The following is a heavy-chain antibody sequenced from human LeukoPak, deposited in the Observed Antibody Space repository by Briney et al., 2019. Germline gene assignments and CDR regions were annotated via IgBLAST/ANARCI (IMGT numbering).Heavy chain of an antibody. CDR3: ARGPRYYYDSSGSQHSNWFDP. J-gene: IGHJ5*02. CDR2: IYTSGST. Sequence: PSQTLSLTCTVSGGSISSGSYYWSWIRQPAGKGLEWIGRIYTSGSTNYNPSLKSRVTISVDTSKNQFSLKLSSVTAADTAVYYCARGPRYYYDSSGSQHSNWFDPWGQGTLVTVSS. CDR1: GGSISSGSYY. V-gene: IGHV4-61*02. D-gene: IGHD3-22*01.